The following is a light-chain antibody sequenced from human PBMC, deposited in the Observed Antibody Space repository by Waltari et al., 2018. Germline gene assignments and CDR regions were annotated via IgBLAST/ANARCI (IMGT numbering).Light chain of an antibody. J-gene: IGLJ1*01. CDR2: DVS. Sequence: QSALTQPASVFGSPGQSITITCSGSSSDIGAYDLFSWYQQHPGKAPKLMTYDVSKRPSGVSDRFSGSKSGNTASLTISGLQAEDEADYYCASYIGRNIRVFGTGTMVTVL. V-gene: IGLV2-14*01. CDR1: SSDIGAYDL. CDR3: ASYIGRNIRV.